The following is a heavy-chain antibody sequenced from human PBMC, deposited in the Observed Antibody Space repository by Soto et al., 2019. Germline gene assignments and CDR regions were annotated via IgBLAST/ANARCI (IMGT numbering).Heavy chain of an antibody. CDR2: ISGSGGST. V-gene: IGHV3-23*01. D-gene: IGHD4-4*01. CDR3: AKIATITTPKAHYYYGMDV. J-gene: IGHJ6*02. CDR1: GFTFSSYA. Sequence: GSLRLSCAASGFTFSSYAMSWVRQAPGKGLEWVSAISGSGGSTYYADSVKGRFTISRDNSKNTLYLQMNSLRAEDTAVYYCAKIATITTPKAHYYYGMDVWGQGTTVTVSS.